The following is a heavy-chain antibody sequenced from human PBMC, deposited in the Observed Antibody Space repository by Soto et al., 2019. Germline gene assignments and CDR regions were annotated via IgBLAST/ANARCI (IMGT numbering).Heavy chain of an antibody. D-gene: IGHD3-9*01. Sequence: TLSLTCTVSGDSISSYYWSWIRQPPGKALEWLAFISWEDVKRYSPSLKSRLTITKDTSKNQVVLTMTNMAPVDTATYYCAQAPMYYDLLTGYYIVAFDYWGQGTQVTVSS. CDR2: ISWEDVK. V-gene: IGHV2-5*08. CDR1: GDSISSYYW. CDR3: AQAPMYYDLLTGYYIVAFDY. J-gene: IGHJ4*02.